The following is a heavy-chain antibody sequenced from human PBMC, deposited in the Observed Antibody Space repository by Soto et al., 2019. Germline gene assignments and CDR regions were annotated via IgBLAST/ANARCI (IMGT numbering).Heavy chain of an antibody. Sequence: QVQLVESGGGVVQPGRSLRLSCAASGFIFSSYSMHWVRQAPGKGLEWVAVISYDGSNKYYADSVKGRFTISRDNSKNLQHQQINSIRAENTADYYSERRADIVVAGTPFPYWGQGTLVTVSS. CDR1: GFIFSSYS. J-gene: IGHJ4*02. D-gene: IGHD6-19*01. CDR3: ERRADIVVAGTPFPY. CDR2: ISYDGSNK. V-gene: IGHV3-30-3*01.